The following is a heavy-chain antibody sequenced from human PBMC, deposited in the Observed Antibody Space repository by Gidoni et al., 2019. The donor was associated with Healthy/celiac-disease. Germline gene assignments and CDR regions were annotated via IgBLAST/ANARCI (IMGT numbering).Heavy chain of an antibody. D-gene: IGHD3-9*01. CDR1: GFTFSSYG. CDR2: ISYDGSNK. J-gene: IGHJ4*02. Sequence: QVQLVESGGGVVQPGRSLRLSCAAPGFTFSSYGMHWVRQAPGKGLEWVAVISYDGSNKYYADSVKGRFTISRDNSKNTLYLQMNSLRAEDTAVYYCAKDDILTGYYSMLDYWGQGTLVTVSS. CDR3: AKDDILTGYYSMLDY. V-gene: IGHV3-30*18.